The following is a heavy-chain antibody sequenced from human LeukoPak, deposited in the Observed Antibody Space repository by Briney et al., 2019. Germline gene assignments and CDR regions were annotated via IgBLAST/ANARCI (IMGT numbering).Heavy chain of an antibody. D-gene: IGHD2-15*01. J-gene: IGHJ4*02. V-gene: IGHV3-30*04. CDR1: GFTFTNYA. CDR2: ISYDETNK. CDR3: ARDPGDIVVVVAAAPGYYFDY. Sequence: GRSLRLSCAASGFTFTNYAMHWVRQAPGKGLEWVAVISYDETNKYYADSVKGRFTISRDNSKNTLYLQMNSLRAEDTAVYYCARDPGDIVVVVAAAPGYYFDYWGQGTLVTVSS.